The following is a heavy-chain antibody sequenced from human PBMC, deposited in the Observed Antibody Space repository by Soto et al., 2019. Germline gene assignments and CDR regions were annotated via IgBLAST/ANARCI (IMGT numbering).Heavy chain of an antibody. CDR3: VAGQYFFDY. CDR1: GFIFSSYG. Sequence: QVQLVESGGGVVQPGRSLRLSCAASGFIFSSYGMQWVRQAPGKGLEWVAVISYDGSNKYYADSVKDRFTISRDNSKKTLYLQMNSLRADGTAVYYCVAGQYFFDYCGQGTLVTVSS. V-gene: IGHV3-30*03. CDR2: ISYDGSNK. D-gene: IGHD6-19*01. J-gene: IGHJ4*02.